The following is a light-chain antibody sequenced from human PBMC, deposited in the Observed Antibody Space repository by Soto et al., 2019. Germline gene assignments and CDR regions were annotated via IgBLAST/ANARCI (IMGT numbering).Light chain of an antibody. CDR3: TSYTSSSNYV. V-gene: IGLV2-14*01. Sequence: QSVLTQPASVSGSPGQSITISCTGTSSDVGGYNYVSWYQQHPGKAPKLMIYEVRNRPSGISNRFSGSKSGNTASLTISGLQAEDEAAYYCTSYTSSSNYVLGNGTKVT. CDR2: EVR. J-gene: IGLJ1*01. CDR1: SSDVGGYNY.